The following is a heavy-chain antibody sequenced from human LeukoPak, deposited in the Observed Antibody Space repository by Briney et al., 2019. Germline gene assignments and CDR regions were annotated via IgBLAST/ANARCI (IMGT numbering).Heavy chain of an antibody. V-gene: IGHV4-59*08. D-gene: IGHD2-15*01. J-gene: IGHJ4*02. CDR1: GGSISSYY. Sequence: SETLSLTCTVSGGSISSYYWSWIRQPPGKRLEWIGYIYYSGSTNYNPSLKSRVTISVDTSKNQFSLKLSSVTAADTAVYYCARHVGGYCSGGSCYEPLVEYYFDYWGQGTLVTVSS. CDR3: ARHVGGYCSGGSCYEPLVEYYFDY. CDR2: IYYSGST.